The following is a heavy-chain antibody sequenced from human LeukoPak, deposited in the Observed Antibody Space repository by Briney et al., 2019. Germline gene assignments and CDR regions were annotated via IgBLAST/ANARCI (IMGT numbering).Heavy chain of an antibody. J-gene: IGHJ4*02. CDR1: GYTFTSYY. D-gene: IGHD2-2*01. Sequence: ASVKVSCKASGYTFTSYYMHWVRQAPGQGLERMGIINPSGGSTSYAQKFQGRVTMTRDTSTSTVYMELSSLRSEDTAVYYCARDVRGGGQLLSGIDYWGQGTLVTVFS. CDR2: INPSGGST. CDR3: ARDVRGGGQLLSGIDY. V-gene: IGHV1-46*01.